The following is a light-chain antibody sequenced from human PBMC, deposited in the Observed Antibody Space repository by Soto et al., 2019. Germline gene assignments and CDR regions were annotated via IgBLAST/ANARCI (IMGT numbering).Light chain of an antibody. J-gene: IGLJ3*02. Sequence: SVLTQPPSASGTPGQRVTISCSGSSSNIGSNYVYWYQQLPGTAPKLLIYRNNQRPSGVPVRFSGSKSGTSASLAISGLRSEDEADYYCAAWDDSLSGTNWVFGGGTKLTVL. V-gene: IGLV1-47*01. CDR1: SSNIGSNY. CDR3: AAWDDSLSGTNWV. CDR2: RNN.